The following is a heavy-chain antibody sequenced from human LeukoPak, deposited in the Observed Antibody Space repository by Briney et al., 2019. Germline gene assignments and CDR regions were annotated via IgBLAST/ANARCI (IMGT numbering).Heavy chain of an antibody. CDR2: ISGSATTT. D-gene: IGHD2-2*01. Sequence: PGGSLRLSCAASGFTFTTYAMSWVRQAPGKGLEWVSAISGSATTTYYADSVKGRFTIYRDNSENTLYLQMNSLRAEDTAVYYCAKEAMYCRTDTRCHLHWGQGTLVTVSS. J-gene: IGHJ4*02. CDR1: GFTFTTYA. CDR3: AKEAMYCRTDTRCHLH. V-gene: IGHV3-23*01.